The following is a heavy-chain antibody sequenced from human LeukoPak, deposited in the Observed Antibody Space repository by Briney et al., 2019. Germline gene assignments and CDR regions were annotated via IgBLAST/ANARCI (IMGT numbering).Heavy chain of an antibody. CDR1: GFTFSSYW. D-gene: IGHD3-10*01. J-gene: IGHJ6*02. Sequence: GGSLRLSCEVSGFTFSSYWMSWVRQAPGKGLEWVANIKQDGSEKYYVDSVKGRFTISRDNAKNSLYLQMNSLRAEDTAVYYCARGSKVWVRGVMDYYYGMDVWGQGTTVTVSS. CDR3: ARGSKVWVRGVMDYYYGMDV. V-gene: IGHV3-7*01. CDR2: IKQDGSEK.